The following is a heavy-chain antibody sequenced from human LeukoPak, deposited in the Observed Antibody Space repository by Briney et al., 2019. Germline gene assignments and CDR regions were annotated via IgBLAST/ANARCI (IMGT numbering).Heavy chain of an antibody. J-gene: IGHJ6*02. CDR1: GFTFSNYA. Sequence: GGSLRLSCAASGFTFSNYAMSWVRQAPGKGLEWVAVIWYDGSNKYYADSVKGRFTISRDNSKNTLYLQMNSLRAEDTAVYYCARISYYGSGSYLSSGYYYYGMDVWGQGTTVTVSS. D-gene: IGHD3-10*01. CDR3: ARISYYGSGSYLSSGYYYYGMDV. CDR2: IWYDGSNK. V-gene: IGHV3-33*08.